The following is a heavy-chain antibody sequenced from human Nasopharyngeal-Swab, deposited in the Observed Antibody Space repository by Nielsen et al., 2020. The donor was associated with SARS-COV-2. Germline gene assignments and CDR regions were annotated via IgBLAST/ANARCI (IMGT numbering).Heavy chain of an antibody. CDR2: ISSSSSYI. V-gene: IGHV3-21*01. J-gene: IGHJ4*02. CDR3: ARDPLAVAGIGEVVDY. CDR1: GLTFSSYS. Sequence: GESLKISCAASGLTFSSYSMNWVRQAPGKGLEWVSSISSSSSYIYYADSVKGRFTISRDNAKNSLYLQMNSLRAEDTAVYYCARDPLAVAGIGEVVDYWGQGTLVTVSS. D-gene: IGHD6-19*01.